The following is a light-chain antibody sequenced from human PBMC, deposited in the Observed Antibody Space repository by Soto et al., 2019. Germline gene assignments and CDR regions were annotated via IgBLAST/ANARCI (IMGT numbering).Light chain of an antibody. J-gene: IGKJ1*01. V-gene: IGKV3-15*01. Sequence: DIVMTQSRATLSVSPGERATLSCRASESVSSNLAWYQQKPGQAPRLLIYGASTRATGIPARFSGSGSGTEFTLTISSLQSEDFAVYYCQQYNNWPRTFGQGTKVDIK. CDR2: GAS. CDR3: QQYNNWPRT. CDR1: ESVSSN.